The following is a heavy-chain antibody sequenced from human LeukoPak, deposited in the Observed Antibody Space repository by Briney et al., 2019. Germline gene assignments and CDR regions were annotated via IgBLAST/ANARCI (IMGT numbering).Heavy chain of an antibody. J-gene: IGHJ5*02. D-gene: IGHD6-13*01. CDR2: IVGSAGST. CDR1: GFTFSSYA. Sequence: GGSLRLSCAASGFTFSSYAMSWVRQAPGKGLEWVSAIVGSAGSTYYADSVKGRFTISRDNSKNTLSLQMNSLRAEDTAVYYCAQAGDWGSRWYLWFDPWGQGTLVTVSS. CDR3: AQAGDWGSRWYLWFDP. V-gene: IGHV3-23*01.